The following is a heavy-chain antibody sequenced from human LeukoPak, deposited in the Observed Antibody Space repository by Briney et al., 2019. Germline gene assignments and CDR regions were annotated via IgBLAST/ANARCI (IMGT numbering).Heavy chain of an antibody. CDR1: GFTFDDYG. Sequence: PGGSLRLSCAASGFTFDDYGMTWVRQAPGKGLEWVSGINWNGGSTGYADSVKGRFTISRDNSKNTLYLQMNSLRAEDTAVYYCAKDAERRSVPPNYGSGSYPYYYYYGMDVWGQGTTVTVSS. CDR2: INWNGGST. J-gene: IGHJ6*02. V-gene: IGHV3-20*04. D-gene: IGHD3-10*01. CDR3: AKDAERRSVPPNYGSGSYPYYYYYGMDV.